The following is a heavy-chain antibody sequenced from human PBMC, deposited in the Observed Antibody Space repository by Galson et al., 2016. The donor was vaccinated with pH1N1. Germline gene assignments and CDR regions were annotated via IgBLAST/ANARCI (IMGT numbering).Heavy chain of an antibody. CDR1: GYTLSELA. D-gene: IGHD1-26*01. Sequence: SVKVSCKVSGYTLSELAIHWVRQTPGKGLEWMGGFDPEDDKPFYAQTFEGRVTMTRDTSTDTAYMQLSSLTSEDAAVYYCATEYRGSYYVPRYFDLWVLGTLVAVFS. CDR2: FDPEDDKP. V-gene: IGHV1-24*01. CDR3: ATEYRGSYYVPRYFDL. J-gene: IGHJ2*01.